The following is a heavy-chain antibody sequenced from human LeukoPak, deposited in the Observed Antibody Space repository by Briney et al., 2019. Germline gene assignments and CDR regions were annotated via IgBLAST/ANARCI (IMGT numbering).Heavy chain of an antibody. CDR3: AKDKSGDYLRGAFDI. Sequence: PGGSLRLSCAASGFTFSSYGMHWVRQAPGKGLEWVAFIRYDGSNKYYADSVKGRFTISRDNSKNTLYLQMNSLRAEDTALYYCAKDKSGDYLRGAFDIWGQGTMVTVSS. J-gene: IGHJ3*02. D-gene: IGHD3-22*01. CDR2: IRYDGSNK. CDR1: GFTFSSYG. V-gene: IGHV3-30*02.